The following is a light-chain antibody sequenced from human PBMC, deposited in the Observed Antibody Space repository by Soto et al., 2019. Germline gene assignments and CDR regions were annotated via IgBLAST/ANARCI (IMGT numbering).Light chain of an antibody. CDR1: SSDVGAYNY. V-gene: IGLV2-14*01. Sequence: QSVLTQPASVSGSPGQSITISCTGTSSDVGAYNYVSWYQQHPGKAPKLMIYEVSNRPSGVSNRFSGSKSGNTASLTISGLQAEDEADYCCSSYTTSNTLLFGGGTQLTVL. CDR3: SSYTTSNTLL. J-gene: IGLJ2*01. CDR2: EVS.